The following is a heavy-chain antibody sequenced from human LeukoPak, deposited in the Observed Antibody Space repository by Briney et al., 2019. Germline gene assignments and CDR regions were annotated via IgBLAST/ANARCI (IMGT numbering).Heavy chain of an antibody. D-gene: IGHD3-10*01. CDR2: IYYSGST. Sequence: PSETLSLTCTVSGGSISSYYWSWIRQPPGKGLEWIGYIYYSGSTNYNPSLKSRVTISVDTSKNQFSLKLSSVTAADTAVYYCARTYYYGSGSIDYWGQGTLVTVSS. J-gene: IGHJ4*02. V-gene: IGHV4-59*12. CDR3: ARTYYYGSGSIDY. CDR1: GGSISSYY.